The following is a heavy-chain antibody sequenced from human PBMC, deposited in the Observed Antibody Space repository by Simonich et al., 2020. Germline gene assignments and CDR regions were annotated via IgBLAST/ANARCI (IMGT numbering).Heavy chain of an antibody. J-gene: IGHJ6*03. CDR3: ARDLRGSYYYYYYMDV. V-gene: IGHV1-2*02. D-gene: IGHD1-26*01. Sequence: QVQLVQSGAEVKKPGASVKVSCKASGYTFTGYYMHWVRQAPGQGLEWIVWNHPNSGGTKYAQKFQGRVTMTRDPSISTAYMELSRLRSDDTAVYYCARDLRGSYYYYYYMDVWGKGTTVTVSS. CDR1: GYTFTGYY. CDR2: NHPNSGGT.